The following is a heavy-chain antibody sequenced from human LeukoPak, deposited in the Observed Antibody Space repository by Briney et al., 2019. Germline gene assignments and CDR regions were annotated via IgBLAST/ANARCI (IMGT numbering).Heavy chain of an antibody. D-gene: IGHD5-24*01. CDR3: AKDSSGGWLRSYYFDS. Sequence: GGSLRLSCAASGFTFSSYGMHWVRLAPGKGLEWVAVMSYDGSNKDYADSVKGRFTISRDNYKNTLYVQMNSLRAEDTAVYYCAKDSSGGWLRSYYFDSWGQGTLVTVSS. J-gene: IGHJ4*02. CDR2: MSYDGSNK. V-gene: IGHV3-30*18. CDR1: GFTFSSYG.